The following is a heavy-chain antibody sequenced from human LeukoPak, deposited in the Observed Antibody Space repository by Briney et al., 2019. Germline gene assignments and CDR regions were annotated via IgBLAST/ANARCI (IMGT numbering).Heavy chain of an antibody. J-gene: IGHJ4*02. CDR3: AKDPRRFRYGPEYYFDY. CDR1: GLTFSNFG. CDR2: VSYDGSNK. V-gene: IGHV3-30*18. D-gene: IGHD5-18*01. Sequence: PGGSLRLSCEASGLTFSNFGMHGVRQAPGKGLEWVAVVSYDGSNKYYVDSVKGRFTISRDNSKNTLYLQINSLRREDTAVYYGAKDPRRFRYGPEYYFDYWGQGTLVTVSS.